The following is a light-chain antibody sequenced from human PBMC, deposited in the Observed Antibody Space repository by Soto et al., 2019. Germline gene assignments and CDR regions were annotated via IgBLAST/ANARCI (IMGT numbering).Light chain of an antibody. CDR3: SSYTSRDTVI. CDR2: EIS. V-gene: IGLV2-14*01. CDR1: SSDVGAYDH. Sequence: QSVLTQPASVSGSPGQSITISCSGTSSDVGAYDHVSWYQQYPGKAPKFIIFEISNRPSGISSRFSGSRSGNTASLTISRLQAEDEAYYYCSSYTSRDTVIFXGGTKVTVL. J-gene: IGLJ2*01.